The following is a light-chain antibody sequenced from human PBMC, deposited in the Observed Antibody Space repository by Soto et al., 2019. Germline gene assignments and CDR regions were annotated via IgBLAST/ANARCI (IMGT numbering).Light chain of an antibody. CDR2: AAS. CDR3: QQSYSHRT. CDR1: QSISSY. J-gene: IGKJ1*01. Sequence: DLQMTQSPSSLSASVGDRVTITCRASQSISSYLNWYQQKPGKAPKLLIYAASSLQSGVPSRFSGSGSGTDFTLTISSLQPEDFATYYCQQSYSHRTFGQGTKVEIK. V-gene: IGKV1-39*01.